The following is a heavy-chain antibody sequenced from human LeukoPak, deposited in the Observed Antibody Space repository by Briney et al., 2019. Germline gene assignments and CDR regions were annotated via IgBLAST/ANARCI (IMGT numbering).Heavy chain of an antibody. D-gene: IGHD3-3*01. J-gene: IGHJ4*02. V-gene: IGHV4-34*01. Sequence: SETLSLTCAVYGGSFSGYYWSWIRQPPGKGLEWIGEINHSGSTNYNPPLKSRVTISVDTSKNQFSLKLSSVTAADTAVYYCARAGDFWSGYQHFDYWGQGTLVTVSS. CDR3: ARAGDFWSGYQHFDY. CDR1: GGSFSGYY. CDR2: INHSGST.